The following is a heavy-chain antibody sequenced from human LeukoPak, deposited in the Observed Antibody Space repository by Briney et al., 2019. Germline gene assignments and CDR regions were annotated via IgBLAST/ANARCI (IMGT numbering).Heavy chain of an antibody. D-gene: IGHD6-19*01. CDR3: ARHSSGSGGAFQY. V-gene: IGHV4-59*08. CDR2: MDDSGST. CDR1: GGSISSYY. J-gene: IGHJ4*02. Sequence: PSETLSLTCTVSGGSISSYYWSWIRQPPGKGLEWIGYMDDSGSTNYNPSLTSRVTIPEDTSKNQLSLKLGSVTAADTAVYYCARHSSGSGGAFQYWGQGTPATVSS.